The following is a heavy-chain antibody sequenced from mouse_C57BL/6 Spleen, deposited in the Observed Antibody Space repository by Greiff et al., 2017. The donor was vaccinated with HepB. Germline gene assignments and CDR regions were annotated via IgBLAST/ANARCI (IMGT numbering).Heavy chain of an antibody. Sequence: PGQGLEWIGNINPSNGGTNYNEKFKSKATLTVDKSSSTAYMQLSSLTSGDSAVYYCARAWLLRAWFAYWGQGTLVTVSA. CDR3: ARAWLLRAWFAY. J-gene: IGHJ3*01. D-gene: IGHD2-3*01. V-gene: IGHV1-53*01. CDR2: INPSNGGT.